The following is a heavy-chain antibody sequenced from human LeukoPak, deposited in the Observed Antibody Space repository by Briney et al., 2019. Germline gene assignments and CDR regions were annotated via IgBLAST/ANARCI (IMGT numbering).Heavy chain of an antibody. CDR3: ARTTEGGYSYGSFYYYYMDV. Sequence: PSETLSLTCNVSGGSMRNYYWSWIRQPPGKGLEWIGYISHSGSTKYNPSLKSRVTISVHTSKNQFSLKLSSVTAADTAVYYCARTTEGGYSYGSFYYYYMDVWGKGATVTISS. V-gene: IGHV4-59*01. D-gene: IGHD5-18*01. CDR2: ISHSGST. CDR1: GGSMRNYY. J-gene: IGHJ6*03.